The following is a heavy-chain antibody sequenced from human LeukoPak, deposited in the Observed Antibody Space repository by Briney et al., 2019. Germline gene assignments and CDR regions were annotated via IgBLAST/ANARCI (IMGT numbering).Heavy chain of an antibody. CDR3: ATDLSNYALDY. J-gene: IGHJ4*02. V-gene: IGHV1-24*01. CDR1: GYTLKGVA. D-gene: IGHD1-7*01. CDR2: FDPEDGET. Sequence: ASVKVSCKVSGYTLKGVAIHWVRQAPGKGLEWMGGFDPEDGETIYAQKFQGRVTMTEDTSTDTAYMELSSLRSEDTAVYYCATDLSNYALDYWGQGTLVTVSS.